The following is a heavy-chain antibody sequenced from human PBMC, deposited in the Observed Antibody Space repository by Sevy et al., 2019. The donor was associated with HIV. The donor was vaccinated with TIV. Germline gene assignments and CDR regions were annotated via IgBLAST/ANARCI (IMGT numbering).Heavy chain of an antibody. Sequence: GGSLRLSCAASGFTFSSYWMSWVRQAPGKGLEWVANIKQDGSEKYYVDSVKGRFTISRDNAKNSLYLPMNRLRAEDTAVYYCAREVWSGYYFYYYYGMDVWGQGTTVTVSS. J-gene: IGHJ6*02. CDR2: IKQDGSEK. D-gene: IGHD3-3*01. V-gene: IGHV3-7*01. CDR3: AREVWSGYYFYYYYGMDV. CDR1: GFTFSSYW.